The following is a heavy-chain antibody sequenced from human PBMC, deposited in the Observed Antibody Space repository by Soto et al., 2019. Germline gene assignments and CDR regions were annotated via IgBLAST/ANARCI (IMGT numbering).Heavy chain of an antibody. CDR1: GFSLTSGVG. J-gene: IGHJ4*02. Sequence: QITLKQSGPTLVTPPQTLTLTCTFSGFSLTSGVGAGWTRQPPGKALEWLALIYWDDDKPYSPSLKNRLTITKDTSKSQVVLTMTNVGPVDTATYFCAHIDPEIGTVGGNGGFDYWGQGTLVTVAS. CDR3: AHIDPEIGTVGGNGGFDY. V-gene: IGHV2-5*02. D-gene: IGHD3-16*01. CDR2: IYWDDDK.